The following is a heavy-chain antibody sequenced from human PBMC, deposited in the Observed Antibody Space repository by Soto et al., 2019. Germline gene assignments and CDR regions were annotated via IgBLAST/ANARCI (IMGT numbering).Heavy chain of an antibody. J-gene: IGHJ4*02. V-gene: IGHV4-34*01. CDR3: ARIWDSSGWYYFDY. D-gene: IGHD6-19*01. CDR2: INHSGST. CDR1: GGSFSGYY. Sequence: QVQLQQWGAGLLKPSETLSLTCAVYGGSFSGYYWSWIRQPPGKGLEWIGEINHSGSTNYNPSLKRRVPISVDTSKNPFSPKLRSFAAADTAVYYCARIWDSSGWYYFDYWGQGTLVTVSS.